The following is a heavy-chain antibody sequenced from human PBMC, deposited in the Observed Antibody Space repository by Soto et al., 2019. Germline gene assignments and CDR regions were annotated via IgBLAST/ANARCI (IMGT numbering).Heavy chain of an antibody. CDR1: GFPLSTYA. CDR3: ARILGSWYGLDV. J-gene: IGHJ6*02. CDR2: ITGTGGNT. V-gene: IGHV3-23*01. Sequence: EVQLLESGGGLVQPGGSLRLSCAASGFPLSTYAMTWVRQAPGKGLEWVSAITGTGGNTYYVDSVKGRFNSSRDNSKNMLFPQVNCLRAEDSSVYDCARILGSWYGLDVWGQGTTVTVSS.